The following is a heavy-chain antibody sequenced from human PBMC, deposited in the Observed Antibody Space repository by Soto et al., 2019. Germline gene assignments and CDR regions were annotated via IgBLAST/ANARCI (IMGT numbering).Heavy chain of an antibody. CDR3: ARDGVLTYYYDSSGPRGWYFDL. CDR1: GLTFSSYW. J-gene: IGHJ2*01. V-gene: IGHV3-7*03. CDR2: IKQDGSEK. Sequence: PGGSLRLSCAASGLTFSSYWMSWVRQAPGKGLEWVANIKQDGSEKYYVDSVKGRFTISRDNAKNSLYLQMNSLRAEDTAVYYCARDGVLTYYYDSSGPRGWYFDLWGRGTLVTVSS. D-gene: IGHD3-22*01.